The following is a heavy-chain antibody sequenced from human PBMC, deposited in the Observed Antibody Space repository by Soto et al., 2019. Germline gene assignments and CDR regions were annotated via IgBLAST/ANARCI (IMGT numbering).Heavy chain of an antibody. CDR2: IIPIFGTA. V-gene: IGHV1-69*13. CDR1: GGTFSSYA. Sequence: ASVKVSCKASGGTFSSYAISWVRQAPGQGLEWMGGIIPIFGTANYAQKFQGRVTITADESTSTAYMELSSLRSEDTAVYYCARTSARSSWYLLFDYWGQGTLVTVSS. CDR3: ARTSARSSWYLLFDY. J-gene: IGHJ4*02. D-gene: IGHD6-13*01.